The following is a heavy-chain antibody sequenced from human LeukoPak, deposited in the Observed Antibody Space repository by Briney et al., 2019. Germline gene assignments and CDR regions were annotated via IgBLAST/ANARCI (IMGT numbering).Heavy chain of an antibody. Sequence: GGSLRLSCAAPGFTFSSYAMNWVRQAPGKGLEWVSGTGSTGVSTFYADSVKGRFTVSRDNSKNTLSLQMNSLRAEDTAVYYXAKXPGVVPAHYFDYWGQGTLVTVSS. D-gene: IGHD2-2*01. J-gene: IGHJ4*02. CDR1: GFTFSSYA. CDR2: TGSTGVST. V-gene: IGHV3-23*01. CDR3: AKXPGVVPAHYFDY.